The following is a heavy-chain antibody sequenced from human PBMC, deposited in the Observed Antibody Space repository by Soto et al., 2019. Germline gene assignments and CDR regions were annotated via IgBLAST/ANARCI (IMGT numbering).Heavy chain of an antibody. V-gene: IGHV4-34*01. CDR1: GESCSGYY. Sequence: PSETLSLTCAVYGESCSGYYCSWTRQPPGKGLEWIGEIHPSGSTYYNPSLKTRVTMSLDTSKNQFSLKLSSVTAADTAVYYCERAMTTVTTIDYWGQGTLFTVSS. CDR2: IHPSGST. CDR3: ERAMTTVTTIDY. D-gene: IGHD4-17*01. J-gene: IGHJ4*02.